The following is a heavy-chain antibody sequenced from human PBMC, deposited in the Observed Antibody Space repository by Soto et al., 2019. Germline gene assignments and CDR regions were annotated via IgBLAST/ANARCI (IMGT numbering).Heavy chain of an antibody. Sequence: QVQLQESGPGLVKPSETLSLICTVSGGSISPYYWSWIRQPPGKGLELIGYIYFSGSITYNPSLMSRVTIPAEQAKNQSSLSLSSMPATDAAVYYCARRGDWEADEFDYWGKGPLVTVSS. CDR3: ARRGDWEADEFDY. CDR2: IYFSGSI. D-gene: IGHD3-16*01. J-gene: IGHJ4*02. CDR1: GGSISPYY. V-gene: IGHV4-59*08.